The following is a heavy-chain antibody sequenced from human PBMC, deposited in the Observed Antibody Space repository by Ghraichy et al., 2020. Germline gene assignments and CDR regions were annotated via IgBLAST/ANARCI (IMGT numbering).Heavy chain of an antibody. D-gene: IGHD3-16*01. CDR2: IYHRGST. CDR1: GYSISSGYY. CDR3: ARAPGLGGVYDYYGMDV. V-gene: IGHV4-38-2*01. Sequence: SETLSLTCAVSGYSISSGYYWGWIRQPPGKGLEWIGSIYHRGSTYYNPSLKSRVTISVDTSKNQFSLKLISVTAADTAVYYCARAPGLGGVYDYYGMDVWGQGTTVTVSS. J-gene: IGHJ6*02.